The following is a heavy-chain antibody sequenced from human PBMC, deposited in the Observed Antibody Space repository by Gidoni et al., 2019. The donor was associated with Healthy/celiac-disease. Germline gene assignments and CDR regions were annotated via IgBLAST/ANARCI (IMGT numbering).Heavy chain of an antibody. D-gene: IGHD1-7*01. V-gene: IGHV3-48*03. CDR2: ISSSGSTR. CDR3: ARDLELRGTYYYYGMDV. J-gene: IGHJ6*02. Sequence: QAPGKGLEWVSYISSSGSTRYYAASVKGRFTISRDNAKNSLYLQRNSLRAEDTAVYYCARDLELRGTYYYYGMDVWGQGTTVTVSS.